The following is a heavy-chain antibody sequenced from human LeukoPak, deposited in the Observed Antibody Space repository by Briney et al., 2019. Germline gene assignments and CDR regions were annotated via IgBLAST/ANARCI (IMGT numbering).Heavy chain of an antibody. CDR3: ARDSRYYDFWSGYLDY. CDR2: ISTSENT. D-gene: IGHD3-3*01. J-gene: IGHJ4*02. Sequence: SSETLSLTCSVSSGFISNYYWSWIRQPAGKGLEWIGRISTSENTNYSPSLKSRVTMSVDTSKNQFFLNLRSVTAADTAVYYCARDSRYYDFWSGYLDYWGQGALVTVSS. V-gene: IGHV4-4*07. CDR1: SGFISNYY.